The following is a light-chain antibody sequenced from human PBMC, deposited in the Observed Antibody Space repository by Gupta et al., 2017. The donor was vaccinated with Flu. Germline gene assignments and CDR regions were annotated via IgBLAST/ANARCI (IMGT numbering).Light chain of an antibody. Sequence: APLSLSPGERATLSCRASQSVDTYLAWYQHKPGQPPRLLIYDASNRAAGIPARFSGSGSGTDFTLTISSLEPEDFAVYYCQQRSNWPPFTFGPGTKVDIK. V-gene: IGKV3-11*01. CDR3: QQRSNWPPFT. CDR1: QSVDTY. CDR2: DAS. J-gene: IGKJ3*01.